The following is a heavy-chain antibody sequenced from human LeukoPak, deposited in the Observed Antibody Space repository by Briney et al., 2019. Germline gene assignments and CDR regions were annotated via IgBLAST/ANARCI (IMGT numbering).Heavy chain of an antibody. CDR1: GDSTSSDRYY. J-gene: IGHJ4*02. V-gene: IGHV4-39*02. D-gene: IGHD1-26*01. CDR2: IYYSGST. Sequence: SETLSLTCTVSGDSTSSDRYYGGWVRQPPGKGLEWIGNIYYSGSTYYNPSLKSRVTMSVDTSKNQFFLKLNSVTAADTAVYYCARGRPYSGGYHLDYWGQGTLVAVSA. CDR3: ARGRPYSGGYHLDY.